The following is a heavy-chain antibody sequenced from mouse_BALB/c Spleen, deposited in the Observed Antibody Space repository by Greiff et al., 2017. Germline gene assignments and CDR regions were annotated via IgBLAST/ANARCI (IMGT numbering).Heavy chain of an antibody. CDR1: GYAFSSSW. D-gene: IGHD3-2*01. V-gene: IGHV1-82*01. J-gene: IGHJ4*01. Sequence: VQLQQSGPELVKPGASVKISCKASGYAFSSSWMNWVKQRPGQGLEWIGRIYPGDGDTNYNGKFKGKATLTADKSSSTAYMQLSSLTSVDSAVYFCARRDSAGYGAMDYWGQGTSVTVSA. CDR2: IYPGDGDT. CDR3: ARRDSAGYGAMDY.